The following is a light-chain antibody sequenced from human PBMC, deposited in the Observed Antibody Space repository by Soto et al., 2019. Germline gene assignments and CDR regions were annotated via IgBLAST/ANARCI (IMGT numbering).Light chain of an antibody. J-gene: IGLJ2*01. V-gene: IGLV2-23*01. CDR1: SSDVGNYNL. CDR2: EGS. CDR3: SSYSETVSVV. Sequence: QSALTQPASVSGSPGQSITISCTGSSSDVGNYNLVSWYQQHPGKAPKLIIYEGSKRPSGVSNRFSGSKSDNTASLTISGLQAEDEAVYYCSSYSETVSVVIGGGTKLTVL.